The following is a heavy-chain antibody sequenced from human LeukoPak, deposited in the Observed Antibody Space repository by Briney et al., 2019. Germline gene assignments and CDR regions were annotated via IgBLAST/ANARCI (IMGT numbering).Heavy chain of an antibody. J-gene: IGHJ3*02. CDR1: GFTFSSYA. Sequence: PGGSLRLSCAASGFTFSSYAMSWVRQAPGKGLEWVSSISASGSSTYFADSVKGRFTISRDNSKNTLYLQMNSLRDEDTVVYYCAKAIGTGRPLDAFDIWGQGTMVTVSS. CDR3: AKAIGTGRPLDAFDI. CDR2: ISASGSST. D-gene: IGHD3-10*01. V-gene: IGHV3-23*01.